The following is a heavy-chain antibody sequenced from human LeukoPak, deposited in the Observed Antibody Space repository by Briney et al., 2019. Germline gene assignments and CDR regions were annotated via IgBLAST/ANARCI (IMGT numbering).Heavy chain of an antibody. CDR2: IYHSGST. CDR1: GGSLSSGGYS. J-gene: IGHJ6*02. V-gene: IGHV4-30-2*01. D-gene: IGHD6-19*01. Sequence: SQTLSLTCAVSGGSLSSGGYSWSWIRQPPGKGLEWIGYIYHSGSTYYNPSLKSRVTISVDWSKNQFSLKLSSVTAADTAVYYCARVGQGGWPLVGMDVWGQGTTVTVSS. CDR3: ARVGQGGWPLVGMDV.